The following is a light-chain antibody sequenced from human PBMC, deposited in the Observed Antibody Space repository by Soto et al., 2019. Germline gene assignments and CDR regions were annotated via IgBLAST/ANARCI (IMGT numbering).Light chain of an antibody. CDR3: QQNFSIPIT. V-gene: IGKV1-5*01. Sequence: DIQMTQSPSTLSASIGDRVAITCRASQSISNWLAWYQQKPGKAPKLLIYDASSLESGVPSRFSGSGSGTHFTLTITGLQPADFATYYCQQNFSIPITFGQGTRLEIK. J-gene: IGKJ5*01. CDR2: DAS. CDR1: QSISNW.